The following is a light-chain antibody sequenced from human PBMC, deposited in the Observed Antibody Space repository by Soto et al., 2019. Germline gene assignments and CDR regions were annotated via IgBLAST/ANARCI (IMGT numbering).Light chain of an antibody. Sequence: EIVLTQSPATLSFSPGERATLSGTASQSVSSSLAWYQQKPGQAPRLLIYDASNRATGIPARFNGSGSGTDFTRPISSLEAEDFAVYCCQQRSNWPLTFGGGTTLEIQ. CDR2: DAS. V-gene: IGKV3-11*01. J-gene: IGKJ4*01. CDR1: QSVSSS. CDR3: QQRSNWPLT.